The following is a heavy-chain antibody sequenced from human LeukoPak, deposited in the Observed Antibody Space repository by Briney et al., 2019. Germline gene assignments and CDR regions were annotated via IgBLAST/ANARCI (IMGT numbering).Heavy chain of an antibody. CDR1: GGTFSSYA. CDR2: IIPIFGTA. V-gene: IGHV1-69*05. J-gene: IGHJ4*02. Sequence: SVKVSCKPSGGTFSSYAISWVRQAPGQGLEWMGRIIPIFGTANYAQKFQGRVTITTDESTSTAYMELSSLRSEDTAVYYCARTEVYYDSSGYHYAAFDYWGQGTLVTVSS. CDR3: ARTEVYYDSSGYHYAAFDY. D-gene: IGHD3-22*01.